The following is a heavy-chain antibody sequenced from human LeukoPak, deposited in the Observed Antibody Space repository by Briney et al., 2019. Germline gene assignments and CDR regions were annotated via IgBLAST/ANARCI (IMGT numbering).Heavy chain of an antibody. D-gene: IGHD3-10*02. Sequence: GGSLRLSCAASGFTFSSYSMNWVRQAPGKGLEWVSYISSSSTIYYADSLKGRFTISRDNAKNSLYLQMNSLRAEDTAVYYCAELGITMIGGVWGKGTTVTISS. V-gene: IGHV3-48*04. J-gene: IGHJ6*04. CDR3: AELGITMIGGV. CDR1: GFTFSSYS. CDR2: ISSSSTI.